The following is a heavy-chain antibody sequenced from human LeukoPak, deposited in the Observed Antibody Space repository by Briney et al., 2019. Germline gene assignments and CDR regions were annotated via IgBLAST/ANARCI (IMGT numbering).Heavy chain of an antibody. Sequence: PGRSLRLSCAASGFTFSSYGMDWVRQAPGKGLEWVAVIWYGGSNKYYADSVKGRFTISRDNSKNTLYLQMNSLRAEDTAVYYCAREAEELLWFGDLADSWGQGTLVTVSS. J-gene: IGHJ4*02. CDR3: AREAEELLWFGDLADS. V-gene: IGHV3-33*01. CDR2: IWYGGSNK. D-gene: IGHD3-10*01. CDR1: GFTFSSYG.